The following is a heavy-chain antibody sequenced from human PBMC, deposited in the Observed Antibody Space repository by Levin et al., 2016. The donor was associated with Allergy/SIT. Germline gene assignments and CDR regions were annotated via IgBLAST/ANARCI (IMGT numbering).Heavy chain of an antibody. V-gene: IGHV4-59*01. CDR2: IYDSEST. CDR3: ARSVATPWYFDS. D-gene: IGHD2-21*02. CDR1: GDSMSGYY. J-gene: IGHJ4*02. Sequence: GSLRLSCAVSGDSMSGYYWSWIRQSPGKGMEWIGYIYDSESTKYTSSLESRVTISEDMSKNQFSLKLSSLTAADTAVYYCARSVATPWYFDSWGQGTLVTVSS.